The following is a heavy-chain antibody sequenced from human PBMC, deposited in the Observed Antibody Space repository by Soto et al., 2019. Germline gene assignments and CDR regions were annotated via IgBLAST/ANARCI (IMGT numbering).Heavy chain of an antibody. Sequence: PSETLSLTCTVSGGSISSGDYYWSWIRQPPGKGLEWIGYIYYSGSTYYNPSLKSRVTISVDTSKNQFSLKLSSVTAADTAVYYCARSPIVVVSYSYYGMDVWGQGTTVTVSS. CDR2: IYYSGST. CDR3: ARSPIVVVSYSYYGMDV. D-gene: IGHD2-21*01. CDR1: GGSISSGDYY. J-gene: IGHJ6*02. V-gene: IGHV4-30-4*01.